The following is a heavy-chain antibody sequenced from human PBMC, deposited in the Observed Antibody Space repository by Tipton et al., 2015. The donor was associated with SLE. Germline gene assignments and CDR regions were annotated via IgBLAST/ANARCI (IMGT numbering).Heavy chain of an antibody. Sequence: TLSLTCTVSGGSINAYYWTWIRQPPGKGLEWIGYIYYSASTNYNPSLKSRVSISVDTSKNQFSLKLSSVTAADTAVYYCARNPGYWGRGTLVTVSS. CDR3: ARNPGY. J-gene: IGHJ4*02. CDR2: IYYSAST. CDR1: GGSINAYY. V-gene: IGHV4-59*12. D-gene: IGHD1-14*01.